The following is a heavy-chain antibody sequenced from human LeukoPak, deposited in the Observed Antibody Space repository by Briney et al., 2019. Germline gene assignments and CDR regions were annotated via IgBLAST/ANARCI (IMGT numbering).Heavy chain of an antibody. CDR2: IYYSGST. CDR3: ARDCSSWDDAFDI. V-gene: IGHV4-30-4*01. Sequence: SETLSLTCTVSGGSISSGDYYWSWIRQPPGKGLEWIGYIYYSGSTYYNPSLKSRVTISVDTSKNQFSLKLSSVTAADTAVYYCARDCSSWDDAFDIWGQGTMVTVSS. J-gene: IGHJ3*02. CDR1: GGSISSGDYY. D-gene: IGHD6-13*01.